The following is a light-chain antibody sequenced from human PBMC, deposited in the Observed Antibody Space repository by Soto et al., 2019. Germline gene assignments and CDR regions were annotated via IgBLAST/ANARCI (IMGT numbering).Light chain of an antibody. CDR2: RNN. V-gene: IGLV1-47*01. CDR3: AAWDDSLSGWV. CDR1: SSNIGKNS. Sequence: QSVLTQPPSVSAAPGQRVSISCSGGSSNIGKNSVSWYQQLPATAPKLLIYRNNQRPSGVPDRFSGSKSGTSASLAISGLRSEDEADYYCAAWDDSLSGWVFGGGTKLTVL. J-gene: IGLJ3*02.